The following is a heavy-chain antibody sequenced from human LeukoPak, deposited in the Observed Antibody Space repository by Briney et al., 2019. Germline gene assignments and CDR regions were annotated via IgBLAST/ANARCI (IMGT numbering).Heavy chain of an antibody. CDR2: INQDGSGK. V-gene: IGHV3-7*02. D-gene: IGHD7-27*01. J-gene: IGHJ4*02. CDR3: TMNTGDS. CDR1: GFTFSTYW. Sequence: GGSLRLSCAASGFTFSTYWMSWIRQAPGKGLEWVANINQDGSGKNYVHSMRGRFTISRDNAKNSLYLQMNTLRAEGTAFYYCTMNTGDSWGQGTLVTVSS.